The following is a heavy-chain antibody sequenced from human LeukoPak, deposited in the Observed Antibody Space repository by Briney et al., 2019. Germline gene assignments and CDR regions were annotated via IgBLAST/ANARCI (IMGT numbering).Heavy chain of an antibody. CDR1: GYTFTSYD. Sequence: GASVKVSCKASGYTFTSYDINWVRQATGQGLEWMGWMNPNSGNTGYAQKFQGRVTMTTDTSTSTAYMELRSLRSDDTAVYYCARNPYSSSPSDYWGQGTLVTVSS. CDR2: MNPNSGNT. J-gene: IGHJ4*02. V-gene: IGHV1-8*02. D-gene: IGHD6-6*01. CDR3: ARNPYSSSPSDY.